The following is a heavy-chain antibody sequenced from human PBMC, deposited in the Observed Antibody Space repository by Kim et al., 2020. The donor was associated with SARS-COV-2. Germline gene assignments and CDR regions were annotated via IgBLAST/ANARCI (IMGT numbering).Heavy chain of an antibody. D-gene: IGHD1-1*01. CDR3: ARGTVHSGMDV. V-gene: IGHV3-74*01. Sequence: GGSLRLSCAASGFTLSGHWMNWVRQAPGKGLLWVSRMSSDGSTTHYADSVKGRFVISRDNAKNTLYLQMNSLRAEDTAVYYCARGTVHSGMDVWGQGTMVTVSS. CDR1: GFTLSGHW. CDR2: MSSDGSTT. J-gene: IGHJ6*02.